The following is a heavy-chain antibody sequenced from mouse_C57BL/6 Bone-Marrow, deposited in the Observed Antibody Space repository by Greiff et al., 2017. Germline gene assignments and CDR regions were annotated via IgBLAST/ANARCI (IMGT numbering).Heavy chain of an antibody. CDR1: GYTFTSYW. CDR3: SRTTVVEKAWFAY. D-gene: IGHD1-1*01. V-gene: IGHV1-50*01. J-gene: IGHJ3*01. Sequence: QVQLQQPGAELVKPGASVKLSCKASGYTFTSYWMQWVKQRPGQGLEWIGEIDPSDSYTNYNQKFKGKATLTVDTSSSKAYMQLSSLTSEDSAVYDCSRTTVVEKAWFAYWGQGTLVTVSA. CDR2: IDPSDSYT.